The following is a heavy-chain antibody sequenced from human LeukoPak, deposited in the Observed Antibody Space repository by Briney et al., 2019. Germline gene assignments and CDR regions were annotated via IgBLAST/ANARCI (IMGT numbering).Heavy chain of an antibody. CDR2: IYYSGST. Sequence: AQTLSLTCTVSGGSISSGDYYWSRIRQPPGKGLEWIGYIYYSGSTYYNPSLKSRFTISVDTSKNQFSLKLSSVTAADTAVYYCATCDSSGYYRYYFDFWGQGTLVPVSS. J-gene: IGHJ4*02. V-gene: IGHV4-30-4*01. D-gene: IGHD3-22*01. CDR1: GGSISSGDYY. CDR3: ATCDSSGYYRYYFDF.